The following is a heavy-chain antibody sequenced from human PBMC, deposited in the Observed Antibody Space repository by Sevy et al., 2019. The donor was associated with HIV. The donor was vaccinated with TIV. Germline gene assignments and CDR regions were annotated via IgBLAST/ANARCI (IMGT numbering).Heavy chain of an antibody. D-gene: IGHD1-1*01. CDR1: GYRFTDYW. J-gene: IGHJ6*02. CDR2: IYPGDSDT. Sequence: GESLKISCKASGYRFTDYWIGWVRQMPGKGLEWMGIIYPGDSDTTYSPSFQGQVTISVDKSINTAYLQWSILKASNTAIFYCARGARGTLPSYYYYPMDVWGQGTTVTVSS. CDR3: ARGARGTLPSYYYYPMDV. V-gene: IGHV5-51*01.